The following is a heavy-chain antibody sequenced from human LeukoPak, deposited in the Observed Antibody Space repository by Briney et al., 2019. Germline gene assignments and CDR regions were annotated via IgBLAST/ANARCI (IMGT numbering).Heavy chain of an antibody. CDR2: INPNSGGT. D-gene: IGHD3-22*01. CDR1: GYTFTGYY. J-gene: IGHJ1*01. V-gene: IGHV1-2*02. CDR3: ARVDYYDSSGPEGHLQH. Sequence: GASVKVSCKASGYTFTGYYMHWVRQAPGQGLEWMGWINPNSGGTNYAQKFQGRVTMTRDTSISTAYMELSRLRSDDTAVYYCARVDYYDSSGPEGHLQHWGQGTLVTVSS.